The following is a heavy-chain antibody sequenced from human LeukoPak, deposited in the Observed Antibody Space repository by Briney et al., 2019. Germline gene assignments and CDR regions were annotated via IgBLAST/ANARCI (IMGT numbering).Heavy chain of an antibody. J-gene: IGHJ4*02. Sequence: AGGSLRLSCAASGFTFSSYAMSWVRQAPGKGLEWVSAISGSGGSTYYADSVKGRFTISRDNSKNTLYLQMNSLRAEDTAVYYCARGHTVVTPFDYWGQGTLVTVSS. D-gene: IGHD4-23*01. CDR1: GFTFSSYA. CDR2: ISGSGGST. CDR3: ARGHTVVTPFDY. V-gene: IGHV3-23*01.